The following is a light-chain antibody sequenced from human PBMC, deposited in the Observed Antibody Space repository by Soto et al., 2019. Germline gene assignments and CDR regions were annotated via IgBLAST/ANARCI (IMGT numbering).Light chain of an antibody. J-gene: IGKJ3*01. V-gene: IGKV3-20*01. CDR1: QSVSSSY. CDR2: GAS. CDR3: QPYASSSPIFT. Sequence: EIVLTQSPGTLSLSPGERATLSCRASQSVSSSYLAWYQQKPGQAPRLLIYGASSRATGIPDRFSGSGSGTDFTHTISRLESQFSAVFYRQPYASSSPIFTFGPGTNVDIK.